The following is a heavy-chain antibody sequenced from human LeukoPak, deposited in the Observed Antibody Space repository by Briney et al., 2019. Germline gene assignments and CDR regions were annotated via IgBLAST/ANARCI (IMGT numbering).Heavy chain of an antibody. Sequence: ASVKASCKASGYTFTTYGISWVRQAPGQGLEWMGWISAYNGNTNYAQKLQGRVTMTTDTSTSTAYMELRSLRSDDTAVYYCARTTVTTSDDAFDIWGQGTMVTVSS. V-gene: IGHV1-18*01. CDR3: ARTTVTTSDDAFDI. CDR1: GYTFTTYG. D-gene: IGHD4-17*01. CDR2: ISAYNGNT. J-gene: IGHJ3*02.